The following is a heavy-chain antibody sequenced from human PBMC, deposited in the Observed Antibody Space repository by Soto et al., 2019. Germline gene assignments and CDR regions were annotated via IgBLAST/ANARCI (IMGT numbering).Heavy chain of an antibody. Sequence: GASVKVSCKASGYTFTNYHISWVRQAPGQGLECMGWISAYNGNTNYAQKLQGRVTMTTDTSTSTAYMELRSLRSDDTAVYYCARGPPYSGSYYYFDYWGQGTLVTVSS. J-gene: IGHJ4*02. CDR3: ARGPPYSGSYYYFDY. D-gene: IGHD1-26*01. CDR2: ISAYNGNT. CDR1: GYTFTNYH. V-gene: IGHV1-18*01.